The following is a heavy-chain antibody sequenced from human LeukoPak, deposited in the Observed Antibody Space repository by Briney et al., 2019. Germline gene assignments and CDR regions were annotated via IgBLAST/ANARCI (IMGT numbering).Heavy chain of an antibody. CDR3: AKDTWLTLLYYFDY. V-gene: IGHV3-30*18. D-gene: IGHD5-24*01. Sequence: GGSLRLSCAASGFTFSSYGMHWVRQAPGKGLEWVAVISHDGSNKYYADSVKGRFTISRDNSKNTLYLQMNSLRAEDMAVYYCAKDTWLTLLYYFDYWGQGTLVTVSS. J-gene: IGHJ4*02. CDR1: GFTFSSYG. CDR2: ISHDGSNK.